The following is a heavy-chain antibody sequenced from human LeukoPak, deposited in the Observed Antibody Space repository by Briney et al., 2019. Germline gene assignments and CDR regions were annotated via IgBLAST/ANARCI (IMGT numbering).Heavy chain of an antibody. CDR2: IYYSGST. CDR1: GGSISSGDYY. D-gene: IGHD2-2*01. CDR3: ARDSHYARPFDP. V-gene: IGHV4-30-4*01. J-gene: IGHJ5*02. Sequence: PSETLSLTCTVSGGSISSGDYYWSWIRQPPGKGLEWIGCIYYSGSTYYNPSLKSRVTISVDTSKNQFSLKLSSVTAADTAVYYCARDSHYARPFDPWGQGTLVTVSS.